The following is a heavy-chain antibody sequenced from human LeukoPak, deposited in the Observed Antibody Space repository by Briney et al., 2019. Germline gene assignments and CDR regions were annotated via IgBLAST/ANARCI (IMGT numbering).Heavy chain of an antibody. V-gene: IGHV4-39*01. Sequence: SETLSLTCTASGGSISSSSYYWGWIRQPPGKGLEWIGSIYYSGSTYYNPSLKSRVTISVDTSKNQFSLKLSSVTAADTAVYYCARQGEQQLATNWFDPWGQGTLVTVSS. J-gene: IGHJ5*02. CDR3: ARQGEQQLATNWFDP. CDR2: IYYSGST. D-gene: IGHD6-13*01. CDR1: GGSISSSSYY.